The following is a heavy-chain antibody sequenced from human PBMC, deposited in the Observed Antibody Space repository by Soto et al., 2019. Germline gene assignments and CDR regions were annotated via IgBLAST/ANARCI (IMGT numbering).Heavy chain of an antibody. V-gene: IGHV4-30-2*01. CDR3: AKDLIRGDGYEDPDY. CDR2: IYHSGST. Sequence: PSETLSLTCAVSGGSISSGGYSWSWIRQPPGKGLEWIGYIYHSGSTYYNPSLKSRVTISVDRSKNQFSLKLSSVTAADTAMYFCAKDLIRGDGYEDPDYWGQGTLVTVSS. D-gene: IGHD3-10*01. J-gene: IGHJ4*02. CDR1: GGSISSGGYS.